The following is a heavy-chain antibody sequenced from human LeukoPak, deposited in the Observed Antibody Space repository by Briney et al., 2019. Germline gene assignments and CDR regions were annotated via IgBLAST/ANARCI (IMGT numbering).Heavy chain of an antibody. Sequence: GCSLRLSCAASGFTFNSYAVHRFRWAPGKGLEWVAVISYDGSINFYAASVKGRFTISRDNSKSTLYLQMNSLRIDDTALYFCARDRRYCSGGSCYFDYFFDYWGQGTLVTVSS. CDR2: ISYDGSIN. J-gene: IGHJ4*02. V-gene: IGHV3-30*04. D-gene: IGHD2-15*01. CDR1: GFTFNSYA. CDR3: ARDRRYCSGGSCYFDYFFDY.